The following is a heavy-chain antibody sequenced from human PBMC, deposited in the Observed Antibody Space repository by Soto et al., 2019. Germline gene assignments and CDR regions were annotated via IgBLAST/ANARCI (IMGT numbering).Heavy chain of an antibody. CDR1: GYTFTNYG. V-gene: IGHV1-18*01. CDR3: ARYVVDRELLS. D-gene: IGHD1-26*01. Sequence: ASVKVSCKASGYTFTNYGVSWVRQAPGQGLEWMGWISADTGNTNYAQKLQGRVTMTTDTSTSTAYMELRSLRSDDTAVYYCARYVVDRELLSWGQGTLVTVSS. CDR2: ISADTGNT. J-gene: IGHJ5*02.